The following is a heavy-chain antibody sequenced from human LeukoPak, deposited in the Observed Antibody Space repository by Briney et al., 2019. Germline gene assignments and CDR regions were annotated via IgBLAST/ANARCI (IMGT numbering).Heavy chain of an antibody. CDR1: GFTFSSYS. V-gene: IGHV3-30*03. J-gene: IGHJ4*02. D-gene: IGHD6-19*01. CDR2: ISYDGSNK. CDR3: ARESAVAGLFDY. Sequence: GGSLRLSCAASGFTFSSYSMNWVRQAPGKGLEWVAVISYDGSNKYYADSVKGRFTISRDNSKNTLYLQMNSLRAEDTAVYYCARESAVAGLFDYWGQGTLVTVSS.